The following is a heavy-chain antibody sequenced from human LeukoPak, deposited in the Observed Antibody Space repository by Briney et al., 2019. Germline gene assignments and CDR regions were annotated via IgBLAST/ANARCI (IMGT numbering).Heavy chain of an antibody. CDR3: ARSQWGYAFDI. J-gene: IGHJ3*02. CDR1: GGSLSSYY. CDR2: IYHIGST. Sequence: SQTLSLTCTVSGGSLSSYYWTWIRQSPAKGREWIGYIYHIGSTYYNTSLRSRVTISLFTSKNQFSLKLSSVSAADTAVYYCARSQWGYAFDIWGQGTMVTVS. D-gene: IGHD2-15*01. V-gene: IGHV4-59*01.